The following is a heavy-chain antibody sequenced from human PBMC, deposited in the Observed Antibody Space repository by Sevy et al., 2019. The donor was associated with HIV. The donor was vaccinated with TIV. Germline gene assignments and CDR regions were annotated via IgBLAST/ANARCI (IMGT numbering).Heavy chain of an antibody. V-gene: IGHV3-30*18. CDR3: AKAFHNRLIETRGDAFHM. CDR2: ISHDGTYK. D-gene: IGHD2-21*01. J-gene: IGHJ3*02. CDR1: GFSFSDYG. Sequence: GGSLRLSCAASGFSFSDYGMHWVRQAPGKGLEWVALISHDGTYKYYGDSVKGRFTISRDNSKSTLYLQMNSLGPEDAAVYYCAKAFHNRLIETRGDAFHMWGQGTVVTVSS.